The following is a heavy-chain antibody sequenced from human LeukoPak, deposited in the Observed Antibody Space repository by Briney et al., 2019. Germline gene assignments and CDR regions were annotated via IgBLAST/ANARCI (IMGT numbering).Heavy chain of an antibody. Sequence: GGSLRLFCTASGFTFSSYSMNWVRQAPGKGLEWVSSISSTSSDIYYAESVKGRFTISRDNAKNSLYLQMNSLRADDTAVYYCAELGITMIGGVWGKGTTVTISS. CDR3: AELGITMIGGV. CDR2: ISSTSSDI. J-gene: IGHJ6*04. CDR1: GFTFSSYS. D-gene: IGHD3-10*02. V-gene: IGHV3-21*01.